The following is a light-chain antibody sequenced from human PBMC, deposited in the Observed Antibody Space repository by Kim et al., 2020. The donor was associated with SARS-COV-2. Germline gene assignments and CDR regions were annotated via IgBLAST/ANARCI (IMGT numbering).Light chain of an antibody. V-gene: IGKV3-20*01. CDR1: KSVGGNY. J-gene: IGKJ1*01. CDR2: GAS. Sequence: DIVLTQSPGTLSLSPGERATLSCRASKSVGGNYLAWYQQKPGQAPRLLIYGASRRASGVPDRFSGSGSGTDFTLTINRLEPEDFAVYFCLQYGGSPWTCGQGAKVDIK. CDR3: LQYGGSPWT.